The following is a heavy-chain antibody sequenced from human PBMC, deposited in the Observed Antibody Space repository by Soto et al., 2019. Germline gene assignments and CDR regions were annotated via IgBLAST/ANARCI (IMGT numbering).Heavy chain of an antibody. Sequence: TLSLTCTVSGDSISSYYWTWIRQPPGKGLEWIGYIYYSRSTNYNPSLKSRVTISVDTSKSQFSLKLSSVTAADTAVYYCARLVPPYSLGADPWGKGPLVTVP. CDR3: ARLVPPYSLGADP. CDR1: GDSISSYY. CDR2: IYYSRST. V-gene: IGHV4-59*08. J-gene: IGHJ5*02. D-gene: IGHD5-18*01.